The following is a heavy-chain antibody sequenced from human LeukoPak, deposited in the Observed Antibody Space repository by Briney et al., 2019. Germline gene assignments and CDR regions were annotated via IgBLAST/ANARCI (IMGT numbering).Heavy chain of an antibody. Sequence: SETLSLTCTVSGGSISSYYWSWIRQPPGKGLEWIGYIYYSGSTNYNPSLKSRVTISVDTSKNQFSLKLSSVTAADTAVYYCARERFGELLGGNAFDIWGQGTMVTVSS. CDR3: ARERFGELLGGNAFDI. CDR2: IYYSGST. J-gene: IGHJ3*02. D-gene: IGHD3-10*01. CDR1: GGSISSYY. V-gene: IGHV4-59*01.